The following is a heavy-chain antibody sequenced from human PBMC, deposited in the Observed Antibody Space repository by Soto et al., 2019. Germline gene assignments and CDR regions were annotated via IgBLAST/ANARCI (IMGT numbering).Heavy chain of an antibody. J-gene: IGHJ1*01. CDR1: GGTFSSYA. CDR3: ARDREYYYDSSGYHGSTKYFQH. V-gene: IGHV1-69*12. Sequence: QVQLVQSGAEVKKPGSSVKVSCKASGGTFSSYAISWVRQAPGQGLEWMGGIIPIFCTANYAQKFQGRVTITADESTSTAYMELSSMRSEDTAVYYCARDREYYYDSSGYHGSTKYFQHWGQGTLVTVSS. CDR2: IIPIFCTA. D-gene: IGHD3-22*01.